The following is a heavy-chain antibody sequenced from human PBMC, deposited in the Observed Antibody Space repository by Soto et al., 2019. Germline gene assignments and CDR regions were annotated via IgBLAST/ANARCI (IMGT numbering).Heavy chain of an antibody. CDR2: IFYSGST. J-gene: IGHJ5*02. CDR3: ARATGHNWFDP. Sequence: SETLSLTYTVSGGPISSGGYYWSWIRQPPGKGLEWIGYIFYSGSTYYNPSLKCRVTISVDTSKNQFSLKLSSVTAADTAVYYCARATGHNWFDPWGQGTLVTVS. CDR1: GGPISSGGYY. V-gene: IGHV4-30-4*01.